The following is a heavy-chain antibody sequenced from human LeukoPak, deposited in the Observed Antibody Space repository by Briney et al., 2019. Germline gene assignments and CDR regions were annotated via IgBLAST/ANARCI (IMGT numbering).Heavy chain of an antibody. D-gene: IGHD2-15*01. CDR2: ISYDGSNK. V-gene: IGHV3-30*18. J-gene: IGHJ4*02. CDR3: AKDLAVVVVAADAFDY. Sequence: PGGSLRLSCAASGFTFSSYGMHWVRQAPGKGPEWVAVISYDGSNKYYADSVKGRFTISRDNSKNTLYLQMNSLRAEDTAVYYCAKDLAVVVVAADAFDYWGQGTLVTVSS. CDR1: GFTFSSYG.